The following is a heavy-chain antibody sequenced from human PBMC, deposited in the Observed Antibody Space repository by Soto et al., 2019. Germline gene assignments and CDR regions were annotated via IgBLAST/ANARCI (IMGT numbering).Heavy chain of an antibody. J-gene: IGHJ4*02. CDR2: IYFSGTT. V-gene: IGHV4-31*03. Sequence: SETLSLTCNVSGAPINSGGYYWNWVRQLPGKGLEWIGYIYFSGTTYYNPSLESRLTISLGTYQNQFSLHLTSVSAADTAVYYCASGDAWGVLLAFWGQGILVTVSS. CDR3: ASGDAWGVLLAF. D-gene: IGHD3-10*01. CDR1: GAPINSGGYY.